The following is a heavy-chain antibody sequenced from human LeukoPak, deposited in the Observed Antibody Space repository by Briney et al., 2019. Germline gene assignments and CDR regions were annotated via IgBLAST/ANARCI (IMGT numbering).Heavy chain of an antibody. Sequence: SETLSLTCAVYGGSFSGYYWSWIRQPPGKGLEWIGEINHSGSTNYNPSLKSRVTISVDTSKNQFSLKLSSVTAADTAVYYCASDSSGYPWGQGTLVTVSS. J-gene: IGHJ5*02. D-gene: IGHD6-19*01. CDR2: INHSGST. V-gene: IGHV4-34*01. CDR3: ASDSSGYP. CDR1: GGSFSGYY.